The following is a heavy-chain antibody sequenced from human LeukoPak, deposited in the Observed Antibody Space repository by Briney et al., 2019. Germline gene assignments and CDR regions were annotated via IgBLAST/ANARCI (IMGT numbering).Heavy chain of an antibody. J-gene: IGHJ4*02. V-gene: IGHV3-23*01. CDR1: GFSFSSYA. D-gene: IGHD2-21*01. CDR2: VCGSGGGT. Sequence: AESLTLSCAASGFSFSSYAMSWGRHAPGPGLEWVSAVCGSGGGTSYSDSVQSRCTTSRVNTKNTLYLQMNSLRADATAVDYYSKFLPVQIVVANYYFDYWGQGTPVTVSS. CDR3: SKFLPVQIVVANYYFDY.